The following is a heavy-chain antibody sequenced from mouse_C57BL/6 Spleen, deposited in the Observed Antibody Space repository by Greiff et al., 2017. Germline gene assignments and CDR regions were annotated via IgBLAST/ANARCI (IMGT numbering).Heavy chain of an antibody. V-gene: IGHV1-59*01. Sequence: QVQLQQPGAELVRPGTSVKLSCKASGYTFTSYWMHWVKQRPGQGLEWIGVIDPSDSYTNYNQKFKGKATLTVDTSSSTAYMQLSSLTSEDSAVYYCARADYGLAYWGQGTTLTVSA. CDR2: IDPSDSYT. D-gene: IGHD1-1*02. CDR3: ARADYGLAY. J-gene: IGHJ2*01. CDR1: GYTFTSYW.